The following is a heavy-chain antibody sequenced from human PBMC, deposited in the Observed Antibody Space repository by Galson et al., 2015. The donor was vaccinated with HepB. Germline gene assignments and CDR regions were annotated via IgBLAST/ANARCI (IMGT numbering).Heavy chain of an antibody. D-gene: IGHD7-27*01. CDR2: ISAYNGNT. V-gene: IGHV1-18*01. Sequence: SVKASCKASGYTFTSYGISWVRQAPGQGLEWMGWISAYNGNTNYAQKLQGRVTMTTDTSTSTAYMELRSLRSDDTAVYYCARSLGIRGYYYYYGMDVWGQGTTVTVSS. CDR3: ARSLGIRGYYYYYGMDV. J-gene: IGHJ6*02. CDR1: GYTFTSYG.